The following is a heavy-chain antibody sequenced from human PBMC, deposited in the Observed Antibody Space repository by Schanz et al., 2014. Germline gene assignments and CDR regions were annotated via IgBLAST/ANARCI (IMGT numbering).Heavy chain of an antibody. CDR3: ARENLNWEAFDI. D-gene: IGHD7-27*01. J-gene: IGHJ3*02. CDR1: GFIFNDYY. V-gene: IGHV3-11*01. CDR2: ISRDGTTS. Sequence: VQLVESGGGLVEPGGSLGLSCAASGFIFNDYYMNWIRQAPGKGLEWLSYISRDGTTSYYADSVKGRFTISRDNAKNSLYLEMTSLRGEDTAVYYCARENLNWEAFDIWGQGTVVTVSS.